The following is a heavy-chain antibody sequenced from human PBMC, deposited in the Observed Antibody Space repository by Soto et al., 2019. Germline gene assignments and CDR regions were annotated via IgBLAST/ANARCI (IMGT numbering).Heavy chain of an antibody. V-gene: IGHV3-23*01. J-gene: IGHJ6*03. Sequence: GGSLRLSCAASGFTFSSYAMSWVRQAPGKGLEWVSAISGSGGSTYYADSVKGRFTISRDNSKNTLYLQMNSLRAEDTAVYYCAKSGRHCSSTSCYHYYYYYMDVWGKGTTVTVSS. CDR3: AKSGRHCSSTSCYHYYYYYMDV. CDR1: GFTFSSYA. D-gene: IGHD2-2*01. CDR2: ISGSGGST.